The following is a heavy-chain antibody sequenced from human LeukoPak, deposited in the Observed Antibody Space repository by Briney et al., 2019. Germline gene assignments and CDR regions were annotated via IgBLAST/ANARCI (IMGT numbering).Heavy chain of an antibody. CDR2: IYYSGST. CDR1: GGSISSSNYY. V-gene: IGHV4-39*01. CDR3: ARYKRAGYYYGSGSPNWFDP. Sequence: SETLSLTCSVSGGSISSSNYYWGWIRQPPGKGLEWIGSIYYSGSTYYNPSLKSRVTISVDTSKNQFSLKLSSVTAADTAVYYCARYKRAGYYYGSGSPNWFDPWGQGTLVTVSS. D-gene: IGHD3-10*01. J-gene: IGHJ5*02.